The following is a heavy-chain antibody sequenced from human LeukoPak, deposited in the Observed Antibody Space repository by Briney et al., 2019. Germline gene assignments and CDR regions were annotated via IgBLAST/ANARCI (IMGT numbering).Heavy chain of an antibody. D-gene: IGHD2-2*01. J-gene: IGHJ3*02. V-gene: IGHV4-39*01. CDR3: ARFSVRGIPAAPINAFDI. Sequence: SETLSLTCTVSGGSSSSSNYYWDWIRQPPGKGLEWIGSIYYSGTTCYNPSLKSRVTVSIDTSKNQFSLKLSSVTAADTAVYYCARFSVRGIPAAPINAFDIWGQGTMVTVSS. CDR2: IYYSGTT. CDR1: GGSSSSSNYY.